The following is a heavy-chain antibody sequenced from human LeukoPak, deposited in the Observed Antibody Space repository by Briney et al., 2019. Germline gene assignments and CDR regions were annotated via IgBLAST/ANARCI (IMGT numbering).Heavy chain of an antibody. CDR3: AKDEQALELPPYYFDY. CDR2: ISWDGGST. J-gene: IGHJ4*02. D-gene: IGHD1-7*01. Sequence: TGGSLRLSCAASGFTFDDYAMHWVRQAPGKGLEWVSLISWDGGSTYYADSVKGRFTISRDNSKNTLYLQMNSLRAEDTAVYYCAKDEQALELPPYYFDYWGQGTLVTVSS. V-gene: IGHV3-43D*04. CDR1: GFTFDDYA.